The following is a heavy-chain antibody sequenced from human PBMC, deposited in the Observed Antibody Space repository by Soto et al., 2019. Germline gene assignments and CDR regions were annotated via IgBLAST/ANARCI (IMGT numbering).Heavy chain of an antibody. Sequence: GGSLRLSCAASGFTFSSYGMHWVRQAPGKGLEWVAVISYDGSNKYYADSVKGRFTISRDNSKNTLYLQMNSLRAEDTAVYYGAKDQQGPPIAPSHTYYYYYGMDVWGQGTTVTVSS. CDR3: AKDQQGPPIAPSHTYYYYYGMDV. D-gene: IGHD6-13*01. J-gene: IGHJ6*02. CDR1: GFTFSSYG. CDR2: ISYDGSNK. V-gene: IGHV3-30*18.